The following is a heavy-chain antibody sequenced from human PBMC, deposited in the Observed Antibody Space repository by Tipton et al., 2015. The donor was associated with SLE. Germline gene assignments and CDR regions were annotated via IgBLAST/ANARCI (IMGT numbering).Heavy chain of an antibody. Sequence: TLSLTCTVSGGSITSGSDSWSWIRQPAGEGLEWIGDIFRSGRTNYNPSLKSRVTISIDTSKNQFSLKLSSVTAADTAMYYCARGVGADYWGQGTLVTVSS. J-gene: IGHJ4*02. D-gene: IGHD1-26*01. CDR1: GGSITSGSDS. CDR3: ARGVGADY. V-gene: IGHV4-61*10. CDR2: IFRSGRT.